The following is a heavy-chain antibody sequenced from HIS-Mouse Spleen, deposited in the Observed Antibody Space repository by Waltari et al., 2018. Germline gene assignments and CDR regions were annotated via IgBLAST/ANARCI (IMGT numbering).Heavy chain of an antibody. Sequence: QVQLVQSGAEVKKPGASVKVSCKASGYTFTGYYMHWVRQAPGPGLEWMGWINPTSGGANYAQKCQGRVTMTRDTSISTAYMELGRLRSDDTAVYYCARVYSSSWRGFDYWGQGTLVTVSS. CDR3: ARVYSSSWRGFDY. CDR2: INPTSGGA. D-gene: IGHD6-6*01. CDR1: GYTFTGYY. J-gene: IGHJ4*02. V-gene: IGHV1-2*02.